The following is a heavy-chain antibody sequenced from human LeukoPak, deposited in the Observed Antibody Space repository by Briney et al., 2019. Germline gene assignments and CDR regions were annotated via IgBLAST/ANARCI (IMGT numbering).Heavy chain of an antibody. CDR1: GYTLTGYY. CDR2: INPNSGGT. Sequence: ASVKVSCKASGYTLTGYYMHWVRQAPGQGLEWVGWINPNSGGTNYAQKFQGRVTMTRATSISTAYMELTSLRSDDTAVYYCARGISMVRGANYWGQGTLVTVSS. D-gene: IGHD3-10*01. V-gene: IGHV1-2*02. J-gene: IGHJ4*02. CDR3: ARGISMVRGANY.